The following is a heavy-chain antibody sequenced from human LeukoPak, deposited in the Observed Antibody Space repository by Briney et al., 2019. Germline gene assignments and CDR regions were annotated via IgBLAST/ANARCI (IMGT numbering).Heavy chain of an antibody. V-gene: IGHV1-69*13. CDR3: AGLVVGARDEPNFQH. CDR1: GGTFSSYA. D-gene: IGHD1-26*01. Sequence: SVKVSCKASGGTFSSYAISWVRQAPGQGLEWMGGIIPIFGTANYAQKFQGRVTITADESTSTAYMELSSLRSEDTAVYYCAGLVVGARDEPNFQHWGQGTLVTVSS. J-gene: IGHJ1*01. CDR2: IIPIFGTA.